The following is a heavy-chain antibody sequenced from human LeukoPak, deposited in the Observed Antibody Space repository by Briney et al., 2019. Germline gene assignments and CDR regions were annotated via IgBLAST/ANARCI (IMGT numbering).Heavy chain of an antibody. J-gene: IGHJ4*02. Sequence: SETLSLTCAVYGGSFSGYYWSWIRQPPGKGLEWIGEINHSGSTNYNPSLKSRVTISVDTSKNQFSLKLSSVTAADTAVYYCARRAGGSSSHYYFDYWGQGTLVTVSS. CDR3: ARRAGGSSSHYYFDY. V-gene: IGHV4-34*01. CDR2: INHSGST. D-gene: IGHD6-13*01. CDR1: GGSFSGYY.